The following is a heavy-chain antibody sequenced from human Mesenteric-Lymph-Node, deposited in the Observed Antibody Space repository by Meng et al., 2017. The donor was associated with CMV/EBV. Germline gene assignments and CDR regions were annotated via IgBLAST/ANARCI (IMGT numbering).Heavy chain of an antibody. D-gene: IGHD2-2*01. Sequence: SVKVSCKASGGTFSSYAISWVRQAPGQGLEWMGGIIPILGIANYAQKFQGRVTITADKSTSTAYMELRSLRSDDTAVYYCARDEGYCSSTSCYLFDYWGQGTLVTVSS. CDR2: IIPILGIA. CDR3: ARDEGYCSSTSCYLFDY. J-gene: IGHJ4*02. CDR1: GGTFSSYA. V-gene: IGHV1-69*10.